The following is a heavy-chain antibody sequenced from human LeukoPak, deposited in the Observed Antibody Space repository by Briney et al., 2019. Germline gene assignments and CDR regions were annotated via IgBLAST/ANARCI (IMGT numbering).Heavy chain of an antibody. CDR1: EDSISSYY. Sequence: PSETLSLTCTVSEDSISSYYWNWIRQPAGKGLEWIGRIYISGSAYYNPSLKSRVTTSVDTSKNQFSLRLNSVTAADTAVYYCARGRYMDVWGKGTTVTVSS. J-gene: IGHJ6*03. CDR3: ARGRYMDV. CDR2: IYISGSA. V-gene: IGHV4-4*07.